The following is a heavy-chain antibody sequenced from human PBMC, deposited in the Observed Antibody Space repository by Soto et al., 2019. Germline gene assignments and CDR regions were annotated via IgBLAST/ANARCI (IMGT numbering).Heavy chain of an antibody. J-gene: IGHJ4*02. Sequence: QVQLVESGGGVVQPGRSLRLSCAASGFTFSSYGMHWVRQAPGKGLEWVAVIWYDGSNKYYADSVKGRFTISRDNSTNTLYLQMNSLRAEDTAVYYCARDAREVLLVYAILLNWGQGTLVTVSS. D-gene: IGHD2-8*01. V-gene: IGHV3-33*01. CDR3: ARDAREVLLVYAILLN. CDR2: IWYDGSNK. CDR1: GFTFSSYG.